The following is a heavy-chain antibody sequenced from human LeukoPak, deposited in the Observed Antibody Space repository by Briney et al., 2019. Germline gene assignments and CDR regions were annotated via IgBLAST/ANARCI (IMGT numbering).Heavy chain of an antibody. CDR1: GYTFTGYY. Sequence: RASVQVSCKAPGYTFTGYYMLWVRRAPGQGREWMGWINPNSGGTNYAQKFQGRVTMTRETSISTAYMELSRLRSDDTAVYYCARGQTRLLSFPTDAFDIWGQGTTVTVSS. J-gene: IGHJ3*02. CDR3: ARGQTRLLSFPTDAFDI. D-gene: IGHD3-10*01. V-gene: IGHV1-2*02. CDR2: INPNSGGT.